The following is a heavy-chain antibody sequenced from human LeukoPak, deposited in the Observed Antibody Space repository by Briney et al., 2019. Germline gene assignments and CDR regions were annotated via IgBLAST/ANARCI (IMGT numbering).Heavy chain of an antibody. CDR1: GGSISSYY. D-gene: IGHD6-19*01. J-gene: IGHJ4*02. CDR2: IYTSGST. Sequence: SETLSLTCTVSGGSISSYYWSWIRQPAGKGLEWIGRIYTSGSTNYNPSLKSRVTMSVDTSKNQFSLKLSSVTAADTAVYYCARAASYSSGWFLYFDYWGKRTLVTVSS. CDR3: ARAASYSSGWFLYFDY. V-gene: IGHV4-4*07.